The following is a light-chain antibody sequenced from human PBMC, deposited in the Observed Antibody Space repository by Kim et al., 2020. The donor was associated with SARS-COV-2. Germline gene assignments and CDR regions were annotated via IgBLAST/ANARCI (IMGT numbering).Light chain of an antibody. Sequence: CTLSSGYSNYKVDWYQQRPGKGPRFVMRVGTGGIVGSKGDGIPDRFSVLGSCLNRYLTIKNIQEEDESDYHCGADHGSGSNFVCVFGGGTQLTVL. J-gene: IGLJ3*02. V-gene: IGLV9-49*01. CDR2: VGTGGIVG. CDR1: SGYSNYK. CDR3: GADHGSGSNFVCV.